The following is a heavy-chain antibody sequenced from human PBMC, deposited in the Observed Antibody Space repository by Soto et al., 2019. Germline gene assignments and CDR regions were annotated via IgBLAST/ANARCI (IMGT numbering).Heavy chain of an antibody. D-gene: IGHD3-3*01. CDR2: INHSGST. Sequence: PSETLSLTCAVYGGSFSGCYWSWIRQPPGKGLEWIGEINHSGSTNYNPSLKSRVTISVDTSKNQFSLKLSSVTAADTAVYYCARGSPIRFLEWLLPYYYYYGMDVWGQGTTVTVSS. J-gene: IGHJ6*02. CDR3: ARGSPIRFLEWLLPYYYYYGMDV. CDR1: GGSFSGCY. V-gene: IGHV4-34*01.